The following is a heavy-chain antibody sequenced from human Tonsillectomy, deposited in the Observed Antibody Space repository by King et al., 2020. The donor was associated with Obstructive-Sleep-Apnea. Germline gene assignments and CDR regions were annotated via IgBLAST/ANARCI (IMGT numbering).Heavy chain of an antibody. J-gene: IGHJ4*02. D-gene: IGHD3-22*01. CDR1: GYSFTTHW. CDR2: VYPVDSDT. V-gene: IGHV5-51*01. Sequence: QLVQSGAEVKKAGDSLKITCKGSGYSFTTHWIAWVRHMPGKGLEWMGIVYPVDSDTRYSPSFRGHVTISADMSTSTANLQWSSLKASDTAMYYCALMLPYYYDSDPPTRYFDYWGQGTLVTVSP. CDR3: ALMLPYYYDSDPPTRYFDY.